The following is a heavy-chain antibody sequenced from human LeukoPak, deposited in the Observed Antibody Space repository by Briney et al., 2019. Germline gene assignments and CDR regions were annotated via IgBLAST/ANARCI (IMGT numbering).Heavy chain of an antibody. CDR3: ARVKSVLGYYHGLDV. D-gene: IGHD7-27*01. CDR2: IDENGSER. Sequence: GGSLRLSCAASGFTLRYYWMSWVRQAPGKGLEWVANIDENGSERSYVDSVRGRFTTSRDNAKNSVSLQMTSLRVDDTAIYYCARVKSVLGYYHGLDVWGQGTTVTVSS. CDR1: GFTLRYYW. J-gene: IGHJ6*02. V-gene: IGHV3-7*01.